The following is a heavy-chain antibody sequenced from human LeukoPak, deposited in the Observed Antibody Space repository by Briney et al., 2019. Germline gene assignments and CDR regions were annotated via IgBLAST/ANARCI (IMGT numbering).Heavy chain of an antibody. Sequence: SVKVSCKASGGTFSSYAISWVRQAPGQGLEWMGGIIPILGTANYAQKFQGRVTITADESTSTAYMELSSLRSEDTAVYYCASGGVVPAAMDAFDIWGQGTVVTVSS. J-gene: IGHJ3*02. V-gene: IGHV1-69*01. CDR3: ASGGVVPAAMDAFDI. CDR2: IIPILGTA. CDR1: GGTFSSYA. D-gene: IGHD2-2*01.